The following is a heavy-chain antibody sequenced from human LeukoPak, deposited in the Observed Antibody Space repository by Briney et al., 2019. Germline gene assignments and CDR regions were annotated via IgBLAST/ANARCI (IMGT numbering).Heavy chain of an antibody. CDR3: ARGLEMPTIGDY. CDR2: IYYSGNT. J-gene: IGHJ4*02. CDR1: GGSISSGGYY. Sequence: PSQTLSLTCTVSGGSISSGGYYWSWIRQHPGKGLEWIGYIYYSGNTYYNPSLKSRVTISVDTSKNQFSLKLSSVTAADTAVYYCARGLEMPTIGDYWGQGTLVTVSS. D-gene: IGHD5-24*01. V-gene: IGHV4-31*03.